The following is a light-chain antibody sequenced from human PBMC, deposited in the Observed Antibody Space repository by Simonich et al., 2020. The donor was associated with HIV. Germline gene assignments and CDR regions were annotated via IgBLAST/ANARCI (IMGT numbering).Light chain of an antibody. CDR2: GAS. J-gene: IGKJ1*01. Sequence: EIVMTQSPATLSVSPGERATLSCRASQSVSSSLAWYQQKPGQAPRLLISGASTRATGIPARFSGSGSGTEFTLTISSMQSEDFGVYYCQQYNKWPPTWTFGQGTKVEIK. CDR3: QQYNKWPPTWT. CDR1: QSVSSS. V-gene: IGKV3-15*01.